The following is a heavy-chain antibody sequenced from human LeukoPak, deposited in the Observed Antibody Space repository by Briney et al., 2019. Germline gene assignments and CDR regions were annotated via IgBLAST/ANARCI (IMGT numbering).Heavy chain of an antibody. D-gene: IGHD2-2*01. J-gene: IGHJ5*02. Sequence: SETLSLTCAVYGGSFSGYYWSWIRQPPGKGLEWIGEINHSGSTNYNPSLKSRVTISVDTSKNQFSLKLSSVTAADTAVYYCARIVVVPAAPKQTGWFDPWGQGTLVTVSS. CDR1: GGSFSGYY. CDR3: ARIVVVPAAPKQTGWFDP. V-gene: IGHV4-34*01. CDR2: INHSGST.